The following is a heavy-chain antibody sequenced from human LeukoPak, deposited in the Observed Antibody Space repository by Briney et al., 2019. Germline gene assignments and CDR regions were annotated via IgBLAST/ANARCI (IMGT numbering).Heavy chain of an antibody. Sequence: SETLSLTCTVSGGSISSYYWSWIRQPAGKGLEWIGYIYYSGSTNYNPSLKSRVTISVDTSKNQFSLRLSSVTAADTAVYYCARGVGYSGSYLWGQGTLVTVSS. V-gene: IGHV4-59*01. CDR1: GGSISSYY. CDR2: IYYSGST. CDR3: ARGVGYSGSYL. D-gene: IGHD1-26*01. J-gene: IGHJ5*02.